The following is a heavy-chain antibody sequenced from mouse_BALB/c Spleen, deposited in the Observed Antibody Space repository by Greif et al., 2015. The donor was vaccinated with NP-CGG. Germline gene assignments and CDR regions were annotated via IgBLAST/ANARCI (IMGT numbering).Heavy chain of an antibody. CDR1: GFTFSSYA. J-gene: IGHJ1*01. V-gene: IGHV5-9-3*01. CDR3: ARQGDRGYFDV. CDR2: ISGGGSYT. Sequence: EVKLVESGGGLVKPGGSLKLSCAASGFTFSSYAMSWVRQTPEKRLEWVATISGGGSYTYCPDSVKGRFTISRDNAKNTLYLQMSSLRSEDTAMYYCARQGDRGYFDVWGAGTTVTVSS. D-gene: IGHD2-14*01.